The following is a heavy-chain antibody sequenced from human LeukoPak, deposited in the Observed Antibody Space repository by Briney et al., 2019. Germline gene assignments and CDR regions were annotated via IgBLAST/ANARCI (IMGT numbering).Heavy chain of an antibody. CDR2: IRSSSSYI. V-gene: IGHV3-21*01. CDR1: GFTFSSYS. CDR3: ARPGIAVAGEFFDY. Sequence: NPGGSLRLSCAASGFTFSSYSMNWVRQAPGKGLEWVSFIRSSSSYIYYADSVKGRFTISRDNAKNSLYLQMNSLRAEDTAVYYCARPGIAVAGEFFDYWGQGTLVTASS. D-gene: IGHD6-19*01. J-gene: IGHJ4*02.